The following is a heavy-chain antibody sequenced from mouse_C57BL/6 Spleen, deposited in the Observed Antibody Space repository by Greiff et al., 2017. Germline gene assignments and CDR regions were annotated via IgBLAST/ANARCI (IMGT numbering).Heavy chain of an antibody. D-gene: IGHD1-1*01. J-gene: IGHJ1*03. CDR3: AREVYDGSLCFDV. CDR1: GYTFTSYW. CDR2: IYPNSGST. Sequence: QVQLQQPGAELVKPGASVKLSCKASGYTFTSYWMHWVKQRPGQGLEWIGIIYPNSGSTNYNEKFKSKATLTVDKSSSTAYMQLSSLTSEDSAVYYCAREVYDGSLCFDVWGTGTTVTVSS. V-gene: IGHV1-64*01.